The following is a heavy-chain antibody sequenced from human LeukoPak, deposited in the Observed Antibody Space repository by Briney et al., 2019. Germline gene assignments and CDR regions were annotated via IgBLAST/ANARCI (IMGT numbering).Heavy chain of an antibody. CDR3: TRHRPSGEFDY. CDR2: IRYDGSNK. J-gene: IGHJ4*02. D-gene: IGHD3-10*01. V-gene: IGHV3-30*02. Sequence: PGGSLRLSCAASGFTFSSYGMHWVRQAPGKGLEWVAFIRYDGSNKYYADSVKGRFTISRDNSKNTLYLRMNSLRAEDTAVYYCTRHRPSGEFDYWGQGTLVTVSS. CDR1: GFTFSSYG.